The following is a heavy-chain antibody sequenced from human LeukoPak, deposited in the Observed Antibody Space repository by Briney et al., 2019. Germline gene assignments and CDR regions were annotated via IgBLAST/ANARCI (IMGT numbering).Heavy chain of an antibody. CDR1: GASITSSTYY. CDR3: ARDPSY. J-gene: IGHJ4*02. CDR2: IYYSGST. Sequence: SETLSLTCTVSGASITSSTYYWDWIRQPPGKGLEWIGSIYYSGSTYYNPSLKSLVTISVDTSKNQFSLKLNSVTAADAALYYCARDPSYRGQGTLVTVSS. V-gene: IGHV4-39*07.